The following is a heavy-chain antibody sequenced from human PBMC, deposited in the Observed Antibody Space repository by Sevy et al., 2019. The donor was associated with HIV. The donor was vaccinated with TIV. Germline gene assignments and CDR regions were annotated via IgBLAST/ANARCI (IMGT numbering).Heavy chain of an antibody. CDR1: GFTFSSYA. D-gene: IGHD3-9*01. J-gene: IGHJ6*03. V-gene: IGHV3-23*01. Sequence: GGSLRLSCAASGFTFSSYAMSWVRQAPGKGLEWVLAISGSGGSTYYADSVKGRFTISRDNSKNTLYLQMNSLRAEDTAVYYCAKRHYDILTGYYVSYYYYYMDVWGKGTTVTVSS. CDR3: AKRHYDILTGYYVSYYYYYMDV. CDR2: ISGSGGST.